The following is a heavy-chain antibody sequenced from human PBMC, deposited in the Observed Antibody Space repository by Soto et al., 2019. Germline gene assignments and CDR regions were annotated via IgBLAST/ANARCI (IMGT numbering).Heavy chain of an antibody. J-gene: IGHJ5*02. CDR3: ARGSGISVLRCLEWRPRISSWFDP. V-gene: IGHV3-30-3*01. CDR1: GFTFSSYA. CDR2: ISYDGSNK. Sequence: GGSLRLSCAASGFTFSSYAMHWVRQAPGKGLEWVAVISYDGSNKYYADSVKGRFTISRDNSKNTLYLQMNSLRAEDTAVYYCARGSGISVLRCLEWRPRISSWFDPCGQGTLVTVSS. D-gene: IGHD3-3*01.